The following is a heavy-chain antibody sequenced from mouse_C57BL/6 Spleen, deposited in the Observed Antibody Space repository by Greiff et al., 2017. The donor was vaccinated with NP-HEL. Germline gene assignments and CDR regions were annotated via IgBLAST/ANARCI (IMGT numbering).Heavy chain of an antibody. V-gene: IGHV1-61*01. D-gene: IGHD2-10*01. Sequence: VQLQQPGAELVRPGSSVKLSCKASGYTFTSYWMDWVKQRPGQGLEWIGNIYPSDSETHYNQKFKDKATLTVDKSSSTAYMQLSSLTSEDSAVYYCARPYYGNYDGFAYWGQGTLVTVSA. CDR1: GYTFTSYW. CDR3: ARPYYGNYDGFAY. CDR2: IYPSDSET. J-gene: IGHJ3*01.